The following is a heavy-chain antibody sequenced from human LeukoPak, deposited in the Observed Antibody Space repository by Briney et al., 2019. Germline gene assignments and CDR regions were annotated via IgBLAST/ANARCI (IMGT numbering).Heavy chain of an antibody. V-gene: IGHV3-23*01. CDR2: ISGSGGST. J-gene: IGHJ6*02. CDR3: ANFLIAAYGMDV. Sequence: GGSLRLSCAASGFTFSSYAMSWVRQAPGKGLEWVSAISGSGGSTYYADSVKGRFTISRDNSKNTLYLQMNSLRAEDTAVYYWANFLIAAYGMDVWGQGTTVTVSS. CDR1: GFTFSSYA. D-gene: IGHD6-13*01.